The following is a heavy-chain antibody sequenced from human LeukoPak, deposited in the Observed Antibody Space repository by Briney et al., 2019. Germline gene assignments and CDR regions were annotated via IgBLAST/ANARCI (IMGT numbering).Heavy chain of an antibody. CDR3: ARGYCSGRSCYMWYSDY. Sequence: PGGSLRLSCAASGFTFSSSAMSWVRQAPGKGLEWVSVIYKDGSTYYADSVKGRFTISRDNSKNTVYLQMNSLRAEDTAVYYCARGYCSGRSCYMWYSDYWGQGTLVTVSS. J-gene: IGHJ4*02. CDR2: IYKDGST. CDR1: GFTFSSSA. V-gene: IGHV3-53*01. D-gene: IGHD2-15*01.